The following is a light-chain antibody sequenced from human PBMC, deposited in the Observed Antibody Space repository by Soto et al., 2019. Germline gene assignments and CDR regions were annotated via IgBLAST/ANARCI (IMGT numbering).Light chain of an antibody. CDR3: QAYDYSLTAFV. Sequence: SVLTQPPSVSGAPGQRVTISCTGNNSNLGAGYDVHWYQQLPGAAPKLVIFGNRNRPSGVPERFSGSKSGTSASLAITGLQAEDEADYFCQAYDYSLTAFVSGGGTQLTVL. J-gene: IGLJ3*02. V-gene: IGLV1-40*01. CDR1: NSNLGAGYD. CDR2: GNR.